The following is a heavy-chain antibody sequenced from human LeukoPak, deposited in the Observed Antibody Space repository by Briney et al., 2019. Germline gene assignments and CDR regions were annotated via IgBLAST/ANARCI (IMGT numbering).Heavy chain of an antibody. CDR1: GGSISSGGYY. Sequence: SQTLSFTCTVSGGSISSGGYYWSWIRQHPGKGLEWIGYIYYSGSTYYNPSLKSRVTISVDTSKNQFSLKLSSVTAADTAVYYCARGVDDYVFDYWGQGTLVTVSS. V-gene: IGHV4-31*03. D-gene: IGHD4-17*01. CDR3: ARGVDDYVFDY. J-gene: IGHJ4*02. CDR2: IYYSGST.